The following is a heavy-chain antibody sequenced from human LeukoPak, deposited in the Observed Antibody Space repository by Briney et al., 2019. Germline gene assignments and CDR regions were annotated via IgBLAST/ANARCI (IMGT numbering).Heavy chain of an antibody. Sequence: GGSLRLSCAASGFTFSSYGMHWVRQAPGKGLECVAIISYDGSKKYYTVSVKGRFTISRDNSKNTLYLQMNSLRAEDTAVYYCAKSGIEAAGSLVYFDYWGQGTLVTASS. V-gene: IGHV3-30*18. CDR3: AKSGIEAAGSLVYFDY. CDR2: ISYDGSKK. CDR1: GFTFSSYG. J-gene: IGHJ4*02. D-gene: IGHD6-13*01.